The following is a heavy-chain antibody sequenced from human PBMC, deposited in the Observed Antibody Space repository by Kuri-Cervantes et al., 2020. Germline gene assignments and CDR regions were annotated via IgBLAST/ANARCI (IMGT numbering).Heavy chain of an antibody. CDR1: GFTFSSYA. J-gene: IGHJ5*02. CDR3: ARAGGDCGGDCYWWSWFDL. V-gene: IGHV3-64*01. CDR2: ISSNGGST. D-gene: IGHD2-21*02. Sequence: GESLKISCAASGFTFSSYAMHWVRQAPGKGLEYVSSISSNGGSTYYGNSVKDRSTISRDNSKNTLHLHVVNLRTDDMAVYYCARAGGDCGGDCYWWSWFDLWGQGTLVTVSS.